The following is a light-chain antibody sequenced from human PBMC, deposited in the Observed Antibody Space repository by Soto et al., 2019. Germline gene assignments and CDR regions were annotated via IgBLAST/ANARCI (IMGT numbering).Light chain of an antibody. Sequence: QSVLTQPASVSGSPGQLITISCTVGSYNFVSWYQQHPGKAPKVLIYEVSKRPSGVSDRFSGSKSGNTASLTISGLQAEDEADYYCCSDAGRSTYVFGTGTKVTVL. CDR2: EVS. V-gene: IGLV2-23*02. CDR3: CSDAGRSTYV. J-gene: IGLJ1*01. CDR1: GSYNF.